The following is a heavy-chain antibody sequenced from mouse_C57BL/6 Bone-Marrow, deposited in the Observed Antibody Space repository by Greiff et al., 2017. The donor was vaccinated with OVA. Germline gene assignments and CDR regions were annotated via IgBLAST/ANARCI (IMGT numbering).Heavy chain of an antibody. CDR2: IDPETGGT. J-gene: IGHJ4*01. CDR3: TGVTTRYAMDY. Sequence: QVQLQQSGAELVRPGASVTLSCKASGYTFTDYEMHWVKQTPVHGLEWIGAIDPETGGTASNQKFKGKAILTADKYSSTAYMELRSLTSEDSAVYYCTGVTTRYAMDYWGQGTSVTVSS. CDR1: GYTFTDYE. V-gene: IGHV1-15*01. D-gene: IGHD2-2*01.